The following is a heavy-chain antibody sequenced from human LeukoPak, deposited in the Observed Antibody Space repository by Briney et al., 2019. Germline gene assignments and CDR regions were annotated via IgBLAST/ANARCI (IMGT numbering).Heavy chain of an antibody. V-gene: IGHV1-2*02. J-gene: IGHJ3*02. CDR3: ARVRQTLGPTGAFDI. CDR2: INPNSGGT. D-gene: IGHD1-1*01. CDR1: GYTFTGYY. Sequence: ASVNVSCKASGYTFTGYYIHWVRQAPGQGLEWMGWINPNSGGTNYARKFQGRVTITRDTSITTAYMEVSRLTSDDTAMYSCARVRQTLGPTGAFDIWGQGTMVTVSS.